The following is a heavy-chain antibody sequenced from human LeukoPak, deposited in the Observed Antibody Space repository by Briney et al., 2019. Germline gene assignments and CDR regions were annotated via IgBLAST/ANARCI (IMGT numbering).Heavy chain of an antibody. CDR3: AAGWSTGGDY. D-gene: IGHD3-3*01. V-gene: IGHV4-31*03. Sequence: SETLSLTCTVSGGSISSSSYYWGWIRQHPGKGLEWIGYIYYSGSTYYNPSLKSRVTISVDTSKNQFSLKLSSVTAADTAVYYCAAGWSTGGDYWGQGTLVTVSS. J-gene: IGHJ4*02. CDR2: IYYSGST. CDR1: GGSISSSSYY.